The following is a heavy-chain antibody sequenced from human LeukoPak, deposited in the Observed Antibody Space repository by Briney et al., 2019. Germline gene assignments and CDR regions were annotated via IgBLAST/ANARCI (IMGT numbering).Heavy chain of an antibody. D-gene: IGHD6-13*01. CDR2: IYYSGST. CDR3: ARVIAAAGDYYYYYYMDV. V-gene: IGHV4-59*01. Sequence: SETLSLTCTVSGVSISSYYWSWIRQPPGKGLEWVGYIYYSGSTNYNPSLKSRVTISVDTSKNQFSLKLSSVTAADTAVYYCARVIAAAGDYYYYYYMDVRDKGTTVTISS. CDR1: GVSISSYY. J-gene: IGHJ6*03.